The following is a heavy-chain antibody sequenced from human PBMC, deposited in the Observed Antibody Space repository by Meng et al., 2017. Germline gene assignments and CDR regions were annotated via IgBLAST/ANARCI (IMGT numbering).Heavy chain of an antibody. CDR2: INSDGSST. Sequence: GESLKISCAASGFTFSSYWMHWVRQAPGKGLVWVSRINSDGSSTSYADSVKGRFTISRDNSKNTLYLQMNSLRAEDTAVYYCARDLGYYDSSGSSRAEYFQHWGQGTLVTVSS. CDR1: GFTFSSYW. J-gene: IGHJ1*01. CDR3: ARDLGYYDSSGSSRAEYFQH. V-gene: IGHV3-74*01. D-gene: IGHD3-22*01.